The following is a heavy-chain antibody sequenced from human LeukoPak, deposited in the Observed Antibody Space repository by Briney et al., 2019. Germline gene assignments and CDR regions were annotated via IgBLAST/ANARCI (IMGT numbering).Heavy chain of an antibody. D-gene: IGHD2-2*01. V-gene: IGHV3-23*01. CDR3: AKDLAQYQLLSLFDY. CDR2: ISGSGGST. J-gene: IGHJ4*02. CDR1: GFTFSSYA. Sequence: GGSLRLSCAASGFTFSSYAMSWVRQAPGKGLEWVSAISGSGGSTYYADSVKGRFTISRDNSKNTLYLQMNSLRAEDTAVYYCAKDLAQYQLLSLFDYWGQGTLVTVSS.